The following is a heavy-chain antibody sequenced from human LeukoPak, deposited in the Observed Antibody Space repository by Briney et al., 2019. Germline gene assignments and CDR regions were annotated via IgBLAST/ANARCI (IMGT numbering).Heavy chain of an antibody. CDR2: IYYSGST. J-gene: IGHJ4*02. CDR1: GGSISSSSYY. Sequence: SQTLSPTCTVSGGSISSSSYYWGWIRQPPGKGLEWIGSIYYSGSTYYNPSLKSRVTISVDTSKNQFSLKLSSVTAADTAVYYCARQSSGYSDFDYWGQGTLVTVSS. D-gene: IGHD3-22*01. CDR3: ARQSSGYSDFDY. V-gene: IGHV4-39*01.